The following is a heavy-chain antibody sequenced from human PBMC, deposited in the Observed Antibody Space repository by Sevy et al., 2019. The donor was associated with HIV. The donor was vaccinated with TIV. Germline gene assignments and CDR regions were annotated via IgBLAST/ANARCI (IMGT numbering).Heavy chain of an antibody. CDR2: ISSSSSYI. CDR3: ARTYGRGYGMDV. CDR1: GFTFSSYS. D-gene: IGHD4-17*01. V-gene: IGHV3-21*01. J-gene: IGHJ6*02. Sequence: GGSLRLSCVASGFTFSSYSMNWVRQAPGKGLEWVSSISSSSSYIYYADSVKGRFTISRDNAKNSLYLQMNSLRAEDTAVYYCARTYGRGYGMDVWGQGTTVTVSS.